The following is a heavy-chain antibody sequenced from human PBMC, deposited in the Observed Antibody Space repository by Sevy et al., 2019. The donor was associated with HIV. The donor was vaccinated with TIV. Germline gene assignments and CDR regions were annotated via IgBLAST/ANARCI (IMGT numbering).Heavy chain of an antibody. V-gene: IGHV3-30*18. CDR2: ISYDGSNK. CDR3: AKDRSGYTQGYYGMDV. D-gene: IGHD5-12*01. Sequence: GGSLRLSCAASGFTFSSYGMHRVRQAPRKGLEWVAVISYDGSNKYYADSVKGRFTISRDNSKNTLYLQMNSLRAEDTAVYYCAKDRSGYTQGYYGMDVWGQGTTVTVSS. J-gene: IGHJ6*02. CDR1: GFTFSSYG.